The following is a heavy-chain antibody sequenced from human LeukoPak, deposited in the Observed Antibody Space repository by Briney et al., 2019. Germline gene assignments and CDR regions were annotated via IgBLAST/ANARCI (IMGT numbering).Heavy chain of an antibody. CDR2: IYHSGSI. CDR1: GYSISSGYY. D-gene: IGHD4-17*01. CDR3: ARGLTTVTTSPNWYFDL. V-gene: IGHV4-38-2*02. J-gene: IGHJ2*01. Sequence: PSETLSLTCTVSGYSISSGYYWGWIRQPPGKGLEWIGSIYHSGSIYYNPSLKSRVTISVDTSKNQFSLKLSSVTAADTAVYYCARGLTTVTTSPNWYFDLWGRGTLVTVSS.